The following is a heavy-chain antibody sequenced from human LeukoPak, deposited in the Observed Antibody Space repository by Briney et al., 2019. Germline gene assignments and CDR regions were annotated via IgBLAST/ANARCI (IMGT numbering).Heavy chain of an antibody. CDR2: INPDGRTI. D-gene: IGHD6-13*01. CDR1: GFTFSSYW. Sequence: GGSLRLSCAASGFTFSSYWMSWARQAPGKGLEWVANINPDGRTINYGDPVKGRFTISRDNARNSLYLQMTSLRAEDTALYYCATDRGYSTFDYWGQGTLVTVSS. J-gene: IGHJ4*02. V-gene: IGHV3-7*01. CDR3: ATDRGYSTFDY.